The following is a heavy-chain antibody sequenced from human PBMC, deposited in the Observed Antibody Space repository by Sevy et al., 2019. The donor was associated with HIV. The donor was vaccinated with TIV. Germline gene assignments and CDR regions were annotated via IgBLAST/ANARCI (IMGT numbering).Heavy chain of an antibody. J-gene: IGHJ3*02. CDR2: ISYDARNE. CDR1: GLPFSSYA. V-gene: IGHV3-30*04. Sequence: GGSLRLSCAASGLPFSSYAMHWVRQGPGKGLEWVAVISYDARNEAYADSVKGRFTISRDNSKNTLYLQMNSLRADDTAVYYCAKDLVVLVGDAFDIWGQGTMVTVSS. D-gene: IGHD2-8*02. CDR3: AKDLVVLVGDAFDI.